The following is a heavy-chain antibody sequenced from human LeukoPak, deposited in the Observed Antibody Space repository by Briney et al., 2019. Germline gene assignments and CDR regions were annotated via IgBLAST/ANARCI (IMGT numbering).Heavy chain of an antibody. V-gene: IGHV4-38-2*01. CDR1: GYSISSGYY. Sequence: SETLSVTCAVSGYSISSGYYWGWIRQPPGKELARLGSIYHSGGTYYNPSLKSRVTISVDTSKNQFSLKLSSVTAADTAVYYCARHCYDFWSGYYYNWFDPWGQGTLVTVSS. CDR2: IYHSGGT. J-gene: IGHJ5*02. CDR3: ARHCYDFWSGYYYNWFDP. D-gene: IGHD3-3*01.